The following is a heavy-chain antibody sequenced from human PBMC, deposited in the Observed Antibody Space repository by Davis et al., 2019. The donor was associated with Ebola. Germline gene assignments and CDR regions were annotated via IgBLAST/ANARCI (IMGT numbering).Heavy chain of an antibody. J-gene: IGHJ6*02. CDR1: GGSISSSSYY. V-gene: IGHV4-39*01. CDR2: IYYSGST. CDR3: ARTESSGWYRHYYGMDV. D-gene: IGHD6-19*01. Sequence: GSLRLSCTVSGGSISSSSYYWGWIRQPPGKGLEWIGSIYYSGSTYYNPSLKSRVTISVDTSTNQLSLKLSSVTAADTAVYYCARTESSGWYRHYYGMDVWGRGTTVTVSS.